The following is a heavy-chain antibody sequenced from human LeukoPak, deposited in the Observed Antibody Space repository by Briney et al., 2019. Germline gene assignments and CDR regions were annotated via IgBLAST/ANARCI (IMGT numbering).Heavy chain of an antibody. CDR3: ARGAGLRGNFDY. Sequence: VKVSCRASGGTFSSYAISWVRQAPGQGLEWMGGIIPIFGTANYAQKFQGRVTITADESTSTAYMELSSLRSEDTAVYYCARGAGLRGNFDYWGQGTLVTVSS. CDR1: GGTFSSYA. J-gene: IGHJ4*02. D-gene: IGHD5/OR15-5a*01. V-gene: IGHV1-69*13. CDR2: IIPIFGTA.